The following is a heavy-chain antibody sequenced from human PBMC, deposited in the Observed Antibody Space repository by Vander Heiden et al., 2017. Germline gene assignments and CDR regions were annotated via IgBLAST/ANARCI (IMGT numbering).Heavy chain of an antibody. Sequence: QVQLVQSGAEVTKPGSSVKVSCKASGGTFSSYAISWVRQAPGQGLEWMGGIIPIFGTANYAQKFQGRVTITADESTSTAYMELSSLRSEDTAVYYCARVSCGGDCYLGYWYFDLWGRGTLVTVSS. CDR2: IIPIFGTA. CDR3: ARVSCGGDCYLGYWYFDL. CDR1: GGTFSSYA. J-gene: IGHJ2*01. V-gene: IGHV1-69*01. D-gene: IGHD2-21*02.